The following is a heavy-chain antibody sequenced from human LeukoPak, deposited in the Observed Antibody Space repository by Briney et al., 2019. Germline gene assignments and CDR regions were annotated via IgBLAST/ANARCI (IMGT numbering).Heavy chain of an antibody. D-gene: IGHD3-16*01. CDR2: INHSAGST. CDR3: ASGASAFDY. Sequence: ASVKVSCKASGYTFTIYYMHWGRQAPGQGREWMRIINHSAGSTSSAQKFQGRVSMTRDTSISTADMELSRLRSDDTAVYYCASGASAFDYWGQGTLVTVSS. V-gene: IGHV1-46*01. CDR1: GYTFTIYY. J-gene: IGHJ4*02.